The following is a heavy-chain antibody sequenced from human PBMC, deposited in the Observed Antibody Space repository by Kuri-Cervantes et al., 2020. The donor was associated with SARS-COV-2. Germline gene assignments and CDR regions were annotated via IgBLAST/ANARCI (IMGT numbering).Heavy chain of an antibody. CDR2: ISSSSSTI. J-gene: IGHJ6*02. CDR3: ARGVTPNYGMDV. V-gene: IGHV3-48*01. CDR1: GFTFSSYS. Sequence: GGSLRLSCAASGFTFSSYSMNWVRQAPGKGLEWVLYISSSSSTIYYADSVKGRFTISRDNAKSSLYLQMNSLRAEDTAVYYCARGVTPNYGMDVWGQGTTVTVSS. D-gene: IGHD2-21*02.